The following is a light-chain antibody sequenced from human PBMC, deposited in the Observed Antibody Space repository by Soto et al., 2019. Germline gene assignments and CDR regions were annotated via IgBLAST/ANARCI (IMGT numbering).Light chain of an antibody. CDR1: QSISSY. J-gene: IGKJ2*01. Sequence: DIQMTQSPSSLSASVGDRVTITCRASQSISSYLNWYQQRPGSAPKLLIYTTSNLQSGVPSRFSGSGSGTDFTLTISSLQPEDFATYYCQQTYSTPYTFGQGTKLEIK. CDR3: QQTYSTPYT. CDR2: TTS. V-gene: IGKV1-39*01.